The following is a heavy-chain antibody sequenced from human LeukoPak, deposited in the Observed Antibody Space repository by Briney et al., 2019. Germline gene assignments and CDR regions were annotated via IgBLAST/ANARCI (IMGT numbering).Heavy chain of an antibody. V-gene: IGHV4-59*12. CDR1: GGSISSYY. CDR3: ARAGDYDFWSGSEMSADTTRYFDL. Sequence: SETLSLTCTVSGGSISSYYWSWIRQPPGKGLEWIGYIYYSGSTNYNPSLKSRVTISLDTSKNQFSLKLSSVTAADTAVYYCARAGDYDFWSGSEMSADTTRYFDLWGRGTLVTVSS. J-gene: IGHJ2*01. D-gene: IGHD3-3*01. CDR2: IYYSGST.